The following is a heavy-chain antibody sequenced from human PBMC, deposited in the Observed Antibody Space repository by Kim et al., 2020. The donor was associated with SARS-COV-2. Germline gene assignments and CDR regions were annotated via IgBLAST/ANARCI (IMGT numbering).Heavy chain of an antibody. Sequence: ADSVKGRFTISRDNAKNSLYLQMNSLRAEDTALYYCARDRVEGSGSYPYYWGQGTLVTVSS. V-gene: IGHV3-20*03. D-gene: IGHD3-10*01. CDR3: ARDRVEGSGSYPYY. J-gene: IGHJ4*02.